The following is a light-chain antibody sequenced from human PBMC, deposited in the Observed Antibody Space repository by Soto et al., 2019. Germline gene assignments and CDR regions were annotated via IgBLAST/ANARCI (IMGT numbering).Light chain of an antibody. J-gene: IGKJ1*01. CDR1: QSFSTN. V-gene: IGKV3-15*01. CDR2: VTS. CDR3: QQYNNWPRT. Sequence: EIVMTQSPATLSVSPGERATLSCRASQSFSTNLAWYQQKPGQAPRLLIYVTSARATGIPARFSGSWSGTDFTLTISSLEPEDFAVYYCQQYNNWPRTFGQGTKVDI.